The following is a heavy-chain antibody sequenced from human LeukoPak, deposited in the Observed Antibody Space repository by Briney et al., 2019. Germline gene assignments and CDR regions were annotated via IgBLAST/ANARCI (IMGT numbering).Heavy chain of an antibody. CDR1: GLTVSSNY. J-gene: IGHJ4*02. CDR3: ARDPRYSYDDSGTFDS. Sequence: GGSLRLSCAASGLTVSSNYMSWVRQAPGKGLECLANIKQDGSETYYLDSVKGRFTVSRDNAKNSLYLQMNTLRAEDTAIYYCARDPRYSYDDSGTFDSWGQGTLVIVSS. V-gene: IGHV3-7*01. D-gene: IGHD3-22*01. CDR2: IKQDGSET.